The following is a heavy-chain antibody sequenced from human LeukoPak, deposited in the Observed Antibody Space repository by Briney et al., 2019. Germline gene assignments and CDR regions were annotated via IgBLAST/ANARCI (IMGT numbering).Heavy chain of an antibody. J-gene: IGHJ5*02. Sequence: GGTLRLSCAASGFTFTNYWTHWVRQAPGKGLVWVSRIIGDGSSTSYADSVKGRFTISRDNAMNTLYLQMNSLRVEDTAVYYCARDVRFGPWGQGTLVTVSS. V-gene: IGHV3-74*01. CDR1: GFTFTNYW. CDR2: IIGDGSST. CDR3: ARDVRFGP. D-gene: IGHD3-10*02.